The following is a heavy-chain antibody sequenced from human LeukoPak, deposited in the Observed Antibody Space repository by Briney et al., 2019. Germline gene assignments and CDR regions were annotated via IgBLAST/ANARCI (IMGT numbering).Heavy chain of an antibody. J-gene: IGHJ4*02. CDR3: AKDTPLCYFDY. Sequence: GGSLRLSCAVSGFRVTNDYMNWVRQAPGKGLEWVSIIYAGGSTYYADSVKGRFTISRDNSKNTLYLQMNSLRADDTAVYYCAKDTPLCYFDYWGQGTLVTVSS. CDR2: IYAGGST. V-gene: IGHV3-66*02. D-gene: IGHD3-16*01. CDR1: GFRVTNDY.